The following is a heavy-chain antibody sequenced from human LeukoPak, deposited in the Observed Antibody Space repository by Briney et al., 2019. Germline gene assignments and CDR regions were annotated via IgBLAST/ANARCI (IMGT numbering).Heavy chain of an antibody. CDR1: GYTFTSYY. Sequence: ASVKVSCKASGYTFTSYYMHRVRRAPGQGLKWWGIIISSGGSTSYAQKFQGRVTMTRDTSTSTVYMELNSLRSEDTAVYYCARRLLWFGETLGYWGQGTLVTVSS. CDR2: IISSGGST. CDR3: ARRLLWFGETLGY. J-gene: IGHJ4*02. D-gene: IGHD3-10*01. V-gene: IGHV1-46*03.